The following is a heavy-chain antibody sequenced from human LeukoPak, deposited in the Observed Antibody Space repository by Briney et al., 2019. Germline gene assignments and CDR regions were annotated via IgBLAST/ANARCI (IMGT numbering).Heavy chain of an antibody. CDR2: INSNSGGT. CDR3: ARGRIHSWSDAFDI. Sequence: GASVKVSCKASGYTFTAYYIQWVRQAPGQGLEWMGWINSNSGGTKYAQKFQGSVIMTRDTSISTAYMELSRLKSDDTAVYYCARGRIHSWSDAFDIWGQGTTVTVSS. D-gene: IGHD5-18*01. J-gene: IGHJ3*02. CDR1: GYTFTAYY. V-gene: IGHV1-2*02.